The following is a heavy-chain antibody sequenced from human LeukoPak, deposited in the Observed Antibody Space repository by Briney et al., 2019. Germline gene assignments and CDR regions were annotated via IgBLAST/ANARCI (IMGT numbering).Heavy chain of an antibody. Sequence: SETLSLTCAVYGGSFSGYYWSWIRQPPGKGLEWIGEINHSGSTNYNPSLKSRVTISVDTSKNQFSLSLSSMTAADTAVYSCARTKKWLAFDDWGQGTMVTVSS. CDR3: ARTKKWLAFDD. CDR2: INHSGST. V-gene: IGHV4-34*01. J-gene: IGHJ3*01. CDR1: GGSFSGYY. D-gene: IGHD6-19*01.